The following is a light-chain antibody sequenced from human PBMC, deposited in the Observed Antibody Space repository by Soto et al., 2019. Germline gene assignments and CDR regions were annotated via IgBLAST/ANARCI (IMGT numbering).Light chain of an antibody. CDR1: TSNIEKFY. Sequence: QSVLTQPPSASATPGQRVTISCSGSTSNIEKFYVYWYQQLPGTAPKLLVYRDNQRPSGVPDRFSGSKSGTSASLAISGLGSDDEADYYCAAWDDSLRGVVFGGGTKLPS. CDR3: AAWDDSLRGVV. CDR2: RDN. V-gene: IGLV1-47*01. J-gene: IGLJ2*01.